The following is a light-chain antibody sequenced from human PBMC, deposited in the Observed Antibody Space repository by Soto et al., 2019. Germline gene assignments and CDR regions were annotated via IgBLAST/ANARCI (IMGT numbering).Light chain of an antibody. Sequence: QSVLTQPPSASGTPGQRVTISCSGSSSNIGSKTVNWYQQLPGTAPKLLIYSNTQRPSGVPDRFSGSKSGTSASLAIRGLQSDDEADYYCATWDDSVNGVVFGGGTKVTVL. CDR1: SSNIGSKT. V-gene: IGLV1-44*01. J-gene: IGLJ2*01. CDR3: ATWDDSVNGVV. CDR2: SNT.